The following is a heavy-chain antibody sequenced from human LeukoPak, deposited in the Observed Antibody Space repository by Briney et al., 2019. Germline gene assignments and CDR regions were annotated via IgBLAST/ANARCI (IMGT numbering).Heavy chain of an antibody. V-gene: IGHV1-18*01. CDR2: ISAYNGNT. J-gene: IGHJ4*02. Sequence: ASVKVTCNASGYTFTSYGISWVRQAPGQGLEWMGWISAYNGNTNYAQKLQGRVTMTTDTSTSTAYMELRSLRSDDTAVYYCAREDYDILTGYYNTIDYWGQGTLVTVSS. CDR3: AREDYDILTGYYNTIDY. CDR1: GYTFTSYG. D-gene: IGHD3-9*01.